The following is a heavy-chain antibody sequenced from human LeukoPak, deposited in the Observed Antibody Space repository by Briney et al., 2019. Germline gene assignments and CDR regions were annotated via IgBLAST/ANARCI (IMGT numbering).Heavy chain of an antibody. Sequence: GASVKVSCKASGYTFTSYDINWVRQAPGQGLEWMGWISAYNGNTNYAQKLQGRVTMTTDTSTSTAYMELRSLRSDDTAVYYCARGSYPDCTNGVCPFDYWGQGTLVTVSS. CDR3: ARGSYPDCTNGVCPFDY. J-gene: IGHJ4*02. CDR1: GYTFTSYD. D-gene: IGHD2-8*01. V-gene: IGHV1-18*01. CDR2: ISAYNGNT.